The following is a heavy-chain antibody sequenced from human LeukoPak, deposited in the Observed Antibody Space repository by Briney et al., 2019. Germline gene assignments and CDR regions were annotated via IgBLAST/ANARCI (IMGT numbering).Heavy chain of an antibody. Sequence: GGSLRLSCAASGFTFSSYEMNWVRQAPGKGLEWVSYISSSGSSIYYADPVKGRFTISRDNAKNSLYLQMNSLRAEDTAVYYCARPPAPITADRYQFDYWGQGTLVTVSS. CDR2: ISSSGSSI. J-gene: IGHJ4*02. CDR1: GFTFSSYE. D-gene: IGHD6-13*01. CDR3: ARPPAPITADRYQFDY. V-gene: IGHV3-48*03.